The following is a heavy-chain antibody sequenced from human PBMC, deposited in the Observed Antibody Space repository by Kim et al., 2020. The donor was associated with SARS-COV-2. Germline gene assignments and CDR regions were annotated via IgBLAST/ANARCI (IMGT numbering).Heavy chain of an antibody. D-gene: IGHD6-19*01. V-gene: IGHV3-23*01. Sequence: ADSVKGRFTISRDNSKNTLYLQMNSLRAEDTAVYYCAKDWSAVAASPTDYWGQGTLVTVSS. CDR3: AKDWSAVAASPTDY. J-gene: IGHJ4*02.